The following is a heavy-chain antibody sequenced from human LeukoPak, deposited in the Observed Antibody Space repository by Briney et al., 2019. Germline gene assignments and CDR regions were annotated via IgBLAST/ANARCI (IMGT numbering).Heavy chain of an antibody. D-gene: IGHD3-22*01. CDR1: GGSISSSNW. CDR2: IYHSGST. V-gene: IGHV4-4*02. J-gene: IGHJ4*02. Sequence: PSGTLSLTCAVSGGSISSSNWWSWVRQPPGKGLEWIGEIYHSGSTYYNPSLKSRVTISVDTSKNQFSLKLSSVTAADTAVYYCARGIWVYDTSGYYYHFDYWGQGTLVTVSS. CDR3: ARGIWVYDTSGYYYHFDY.